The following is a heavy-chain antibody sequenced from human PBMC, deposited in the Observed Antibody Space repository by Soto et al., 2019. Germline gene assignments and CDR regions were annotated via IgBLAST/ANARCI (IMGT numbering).Heavy chain of an antibody. CDR2: IIPIFGTA. CDR1: GSTFSSYA. Sequence: QVQLVQSGAEVKKPGSSVKVSCKASGSTFSSYAISWVRQAPGQGLEWMGGIIPIFGTADYAQKFQGRVTINADESTSTAYMELSSLRSEDTAVYYCARHVPAAGYYYGMDVWGQGTTVTVSS. V-gene: IGHV1-69*12. CDR3: ARHVPAAGYYYGMDV. D-gene: IGHD2-2*01. J-gene: IGHJ6*02.